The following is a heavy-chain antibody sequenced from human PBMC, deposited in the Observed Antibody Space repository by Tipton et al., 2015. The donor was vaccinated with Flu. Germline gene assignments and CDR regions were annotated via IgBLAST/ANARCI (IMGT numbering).Heavy chain of an antibody. V-gene: IGHV3-74*01. CDR2: INSDGSST. J-gene: IGHJ4*02. CDR1: GFTFSSYW. Sequence: LSLTCAASGFTFSSYWMHWVRQAPGKWLVWVSRINSDGSSTSYADSVKGRFTISRDNAKNTLYLQMNSLRAEDTAAYYGARDKASYFDFWGQGTLVTVSS. CDR3: ARDKASYFDF.